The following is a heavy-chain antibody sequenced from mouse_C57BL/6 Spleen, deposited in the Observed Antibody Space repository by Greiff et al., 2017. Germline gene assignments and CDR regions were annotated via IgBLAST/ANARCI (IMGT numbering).Heavy chain of an antibody. J-gene: IGHJ4*01. CDR1: GFTFSDYG. Sequence: EVHLVESGGGLVKPGGSLKLSCAASGFTFSDYGMHWVRQAPEQGLEWVAYISSGSSTIYYADTVKGRFTISRDNAKNTLFLQMTSLRSEDTAMYYCARPLYMDYWGQGTSVTVSS. V-gene: IGHV5-17*01. CDR2: ISSGSSTI. D-gene: IGHD6-1*01. CDR3: ARPLYMDY.